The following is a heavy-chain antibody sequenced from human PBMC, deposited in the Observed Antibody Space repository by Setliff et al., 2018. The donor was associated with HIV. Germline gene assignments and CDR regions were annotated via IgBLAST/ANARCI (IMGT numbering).Heavy chain of an antibody. CDR2: IYYSGST. D-gene: IGHD3-10*01. V-gene: IGHV4-39*07. CDR1: GGSISNSSYY. CDR3: ARGVLWFGAEGGV. J-gene: IGHJ6*04. Sequence: SETLSLTCTVSGGSISNSSYYWGWIRQPPGKGLEWIGSIYYSGSTYYNPSLKSRVTISVDTSKNQFSLKLSSVTAADTAVYYCARGVLWFGAEGGVWGKGTMVTVSS.